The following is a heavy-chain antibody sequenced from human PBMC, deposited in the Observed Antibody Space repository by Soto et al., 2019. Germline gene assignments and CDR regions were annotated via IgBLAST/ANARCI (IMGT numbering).Heavy chain of an antibody. CDR3: ARARLGYCTNGVCPAVYYYYGMDV. Sequence: GGSLRLSCAASGFTFSSYSMNWFRQAPGKGLEWVSSISSSSSYIYYADSVKGRFTISRDNAKNSLYLQMNSLRAEDTAVYYCARARLGYCTNGVCPAVYYYYGMDVWGQGTTVTVSS. V-gene: IGHV3-21*01. D-gene: IGHD2-8*01. CDR2: ISSSSSYI. CDR1: GFTFSSYS. J-gene: IGHJ6*02.